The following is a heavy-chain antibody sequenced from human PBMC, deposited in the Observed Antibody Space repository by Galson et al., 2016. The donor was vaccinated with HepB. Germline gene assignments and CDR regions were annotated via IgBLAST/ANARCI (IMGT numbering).Heavy chain of an antibody. CDR2: LSGSGTNT. CDR1: GFTFSNYV. D-gene: IGHD4-17*01. V-gene: IGHV3-23*01. Sequence: SLRFSCAASGFTFSNYVMHWVRKAPGKGQEWVLALSGSGTNTYYEDSGKGRFPISRDNSKNTLYLQMNSLRAEDTAVYYCARDPNGDYFGAFDFWGQGTMVTVSS. J-gene: IGHJ3*01. CDR3: ARDPNGDYFGAFDF.